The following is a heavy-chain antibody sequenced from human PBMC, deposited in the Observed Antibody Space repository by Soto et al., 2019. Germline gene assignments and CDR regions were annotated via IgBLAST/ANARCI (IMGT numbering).Heavy chain of an antibody. V-gene: IGHV4-34*01. Sequence: SETVSLTCAVSGGSFSGYHWSWIRQPPGKGLEWIGEINHSGSTNYNPSLKSRVTISVDTSKNQFSLKLSSVTAADTAVYYCARGHGGAVRFLGGFDSWGQGTRVTVSS. D-gene: IGHD3-3*01. CDR2: INHSGST. J-gene: IGHJ5*01. CDR1: GGSFSGYH. CDR3: ARGHGGAVRFLGGFDS.